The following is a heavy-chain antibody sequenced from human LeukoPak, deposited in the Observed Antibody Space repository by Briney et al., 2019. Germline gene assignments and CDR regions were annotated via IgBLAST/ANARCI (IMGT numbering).Heavy chain of an antibody. V-gene: IGHV4-34*01. D-gene: IGHD3-10*01. Sequence: SETLSLTCAVYGGSFSGYYWSWIRQPPGQGLDWIGEINHSGSTNYNPSLKSRVTISVDTSKNQFSLKLSSVTAADTAVYYCARGPRYYGSGSYYKGASFDYWGQGTLVTVSS. CDR3: ARGPRYYGSGSYYKGASFDY. CDR1: GGSFSGYY. J-gene: IGHJ4*02. CDR2: INHSGST.